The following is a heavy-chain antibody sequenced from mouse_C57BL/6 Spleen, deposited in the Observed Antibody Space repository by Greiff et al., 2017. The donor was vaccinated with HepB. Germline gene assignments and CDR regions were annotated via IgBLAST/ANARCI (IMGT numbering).Heavy chain of an antibody. CDR1: GYAFSSYW. V-gene: IGHV1-80*01. CDR3: ARSNWGEAVDY. J-gene: IGHJ2*01. D-gene: IGHD4-1*01. Sequence: VQLQQSGAELVKPGASVKISCKASGYAFSSYWMNWVKQRPGKGLEWIGQIYHGDGDTNYNGKFKGKATLTADKSSSTAYMQLSSLTSEDSAVYVCARSNWGEAVDYWGQGTTLTVSS. CDR2: IYHGDGDT.